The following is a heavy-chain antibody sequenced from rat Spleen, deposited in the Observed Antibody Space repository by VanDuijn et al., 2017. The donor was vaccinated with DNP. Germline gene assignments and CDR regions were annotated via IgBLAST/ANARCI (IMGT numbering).Heavy chain of an antibody. CDR2: INEDSGTI. D-gene: IGHD4-1*01. CDR3: SREGLRASDY. V-gene: IGHV4-2*01. Sequence: EVKLVGSGGGLVQPGRSLKLSCAASGFNFNDYWMGWVRQAPGKGLEWIGEINEDSGTINYTPSLKDKFTISRDNAQNTLYLQMSKLGSEDSAIYYCSREGLRASDYWGQGVLVTVSS. CDR1: GFNFNDYW. J-gene: IGHJ2*01.